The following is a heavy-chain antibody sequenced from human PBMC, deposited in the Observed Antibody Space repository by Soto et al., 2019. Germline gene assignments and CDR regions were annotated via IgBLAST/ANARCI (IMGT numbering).Heavy chain of an antibody. D-gene: IGHD3-22*01. J-gene: IGHJ4*02. CDR2: IYHSGST. V-gene: IGHV4-30-2*01. CDR1: GGSISSGGSS. CDR3: ARGAVVTFDS. Sequence: QLQLQESGSGLVKPSQTLTLTCAVSGGSISSGGSSWTWIRQPPGKGLEWIGYIYHSGSTYYNPYLKRRVTISVARSKTQFSLKLTSVTAADTAVYYGARGAVVTFDSWGQGTLVTVSS.